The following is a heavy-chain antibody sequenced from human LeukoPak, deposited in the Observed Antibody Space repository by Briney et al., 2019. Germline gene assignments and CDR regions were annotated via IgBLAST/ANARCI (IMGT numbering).Heavy chain of an antibody. CDR1: GYTFTSYA. Sequence: ASVKVSCKASGYTFTSYAMNWVRQAPGQRLEWMGWINAGNGNTKYSQKFQGRVTITRDTSASTAYMELSSLRSEDTGVYYCAREGYCSGSNCWNFQHWGQGTLVTVSS. J-gene: IGHJ1*01. D-gene: IGHD2-15*01. CDR2: INAGNGNT. CDR3: AREGYCSGSNCWNFQH. V-gene: IGHV1-3*01.